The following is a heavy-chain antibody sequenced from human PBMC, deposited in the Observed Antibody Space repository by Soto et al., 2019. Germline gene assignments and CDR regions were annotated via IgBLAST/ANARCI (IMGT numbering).Heavy chain of an antibody. CDR3: AKRLSSSAWYSTFDI. V-gene: IGHV3-23*01. D-gene: IGHD6-19*01. CDR2: ISGGGNTT. J-gene: IGHJ3*02. CDR1: GFTFSSYA. Sequence: GGSLRLSCVASGFTFSSYAMNWVRQAPGKGLEWVSGISGGGNTTYYGDSVKGRFTISRENSKNMVYLQMNSLRAEDTAVYYCAKRLSSSAWYSTFDIWGQGTMVTVSS.